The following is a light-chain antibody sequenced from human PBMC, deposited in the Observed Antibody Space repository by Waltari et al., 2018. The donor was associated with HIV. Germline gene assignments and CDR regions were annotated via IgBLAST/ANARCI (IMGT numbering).Light chain of an antibody. CDR3: QQRNNLPQNT. CDR2: DAA. CDR1: HSVGTY. Sequence: EIVLTSSPAILSSSPGERATHSSRASHSVGTYFAWYQQQLSPPPRPLIHDAANRATGIPPRCSGSGSGTDFTLTISSLVPEDVAVYYCQQRNNLPQNTFGGGTKMEIK. V-gene: IGKV3-11*01. J-gene: IGKJ4*01.